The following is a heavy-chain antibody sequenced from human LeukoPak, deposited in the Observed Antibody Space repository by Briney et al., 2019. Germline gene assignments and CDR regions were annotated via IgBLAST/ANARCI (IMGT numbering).Heavy chain of an antibody. CDR2: INHSGST. D-gene: IGHD4-17*01. CDR3: ARILNWVTTDDY. J-gene: IGHJ4*02. CDR1: GGSFSGYY. Sequence: PSETLSLTCAVYGGSFSGYYWSWIRQPPGKGLEWIGEINHSGSTNYNPSLKSRVTISVDTSKNQFPLKLSSVTAADTAVYYCARILNWVTTDDYWGQGTLVTVSS. V-gene: IGHV4-34*01.